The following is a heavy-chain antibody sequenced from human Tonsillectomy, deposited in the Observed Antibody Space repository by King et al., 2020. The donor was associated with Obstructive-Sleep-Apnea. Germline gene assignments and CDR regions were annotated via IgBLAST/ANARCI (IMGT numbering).Heavy chain of an antibody. J-gene: IGHJ5*02. V-gene: IGHV4-34*01. D-gene: IGHD6-13*01. Sequence: HVQLQQWGAGLLKPSETLSLTCAVFGGSFSDYYWSWIRQPPGKGLEWIGEINHSGSTNYNPSLKSRVTISVDMSKSQFSLKLNSVTAADTAVYFCARGSGAAAVNWFDPWGQGTLVTVSS. CDR1: GGSFSDYY. CDR3: ARGSGAAAVNWFDP. CDR2: INHSGST.